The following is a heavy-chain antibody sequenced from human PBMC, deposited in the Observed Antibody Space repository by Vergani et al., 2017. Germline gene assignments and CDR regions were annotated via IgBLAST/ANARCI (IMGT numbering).Heavy chain of an antibody. J-gene: IGHJ4*02. CDR2: IWYDGSNK. Sequence: QVQLVESGGGVVQPGRSLRLSCAASGFTFSSYGMHWVRQAPGKGLEWVAVIWYDGSNKYYADSVKGRFTISRDNSKNTLYLQMNSLRAEDTAVYYCARARGFMGIFDYWGQGTLVTVSS. CDR3: ARARGFMGIFDY. CDR1: GFTFSSYG. V-gene: IGHV3-33*01. D-gene: IGHD6-13*01.